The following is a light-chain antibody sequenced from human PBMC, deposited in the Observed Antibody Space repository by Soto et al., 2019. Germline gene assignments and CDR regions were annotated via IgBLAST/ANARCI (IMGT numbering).Light chain of an antibody. CDR3: SSYTTTSTVV. V-gene: IGLV2-14*01. CDR2: DVY. J-gene: IGLJ2*01. Sequence: QSALTQPASVSGSPGQSITISCTGTSSYVGGYDYVSWFQQYPGKAPSLMLYDVYRRPSGVSYRFSGSKSGNTASLTISGLQAEDEADYYCSSYTTTSTVVFGGRTKVTVL. CDR1: SSYVGGYDY.